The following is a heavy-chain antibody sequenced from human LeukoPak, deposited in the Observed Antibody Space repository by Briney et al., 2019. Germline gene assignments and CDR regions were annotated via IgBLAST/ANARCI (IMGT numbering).Heavy chain of an antibody. J-gene: IGHJ4*02. CDR2: ISAYNGDT. D-gene: IGHD3-22*01. V-gene: IGHV1-18*01. CDR1: GYTFTSYG. Sequence: WASVKVSCKASGYTFTSYGISWVRQAPGQGLAWMGWISAYNGDTNYAQKLQGRVTMTTDTSTSTAYMGLRSLRSDDTAVYYCARDRTYYYDSSGYYAYSRFDYWGQGTLVTVSS. CDR3: ARDRTYYYDSSGYYAYSRFDY.